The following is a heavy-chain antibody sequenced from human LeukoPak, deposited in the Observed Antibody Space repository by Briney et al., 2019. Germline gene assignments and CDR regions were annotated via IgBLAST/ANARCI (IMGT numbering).Heavy chain of an antibody. D-gene: IGHD3-10*01. CDR2: ISGSGGST. Sequence: GGSLRLSCAASGFTFSSYGMSWVRQAPGKGLEWVSAISGSGGSTYYADSVKGLFTISRDNSKNTLYLQMNSLRAEDTAVYYCAKHGRFGGPAGNWGQGTLVTVSS. CDR3: AKHGRFGGPAGN. V-gene: IGHV3-23*01. CDR1: GFTFSSYG. J-gene: IGHJ4*02.